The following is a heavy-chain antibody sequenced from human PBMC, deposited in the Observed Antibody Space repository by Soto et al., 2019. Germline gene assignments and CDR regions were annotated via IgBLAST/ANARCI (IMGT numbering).Heavy chain of an antibody. Sequence: GGSLRLSCAASGFTFSNAWMSWVRQAPGKGLEWVGRIKSKTDGGTTDYAAPVKGRFTISRDDSKNTLYLQMNSLKTEDTAVYYCTTGKNEYGDPRFDYWGQGTLVTVSS. CDR3: TTGKNEYGDPRFDY. V-gene: IGHV3-15*01. CDR1: GFTFSNAW. CDR2: IKSKTDGGTT. J-gene: IGHJ4*02. D-gene: IGHD4-17*01.